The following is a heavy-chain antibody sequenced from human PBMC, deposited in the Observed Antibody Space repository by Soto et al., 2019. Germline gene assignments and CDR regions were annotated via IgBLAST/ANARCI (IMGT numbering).Heavy chain of an antibody. CDR2: IKSKTDGGAT. CDR3: CTDLGVF. Sequence: TGGSLRLSCAASGFAFSNAWLTWVRQAPGKGLEWVGRIKSKTDGGATDYAAPVKGRFTISRDDSKNMVYLQMNSLETEDTAVYYCCTDLGVFWGQGTLVTVSS. V-gene: IGHV3-15*05. J-gene: IGHJ4*02. CDR1: GFAFSNAW.